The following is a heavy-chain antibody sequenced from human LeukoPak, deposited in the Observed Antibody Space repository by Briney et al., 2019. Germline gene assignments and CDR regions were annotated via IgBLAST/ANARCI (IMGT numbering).Heavy chain of an antibody. V-gene: IGHV1-2*02. CDR1: GGTFSSYA. CDR2: INPNSGGT. D-gene: IGHD3-3*01. J-gene: IGHJ4*02. CDR3: ARLIFGVAY. Sequence: ASVKVSCKASGGTFSSYAISWVRQAPGQGLEWMGWINPNSGGTNYAQKFQGRVTMTRDTSISTAYMELSRLRSDDTAVYYCARLIFGVAYWGQGTLVTVSS.